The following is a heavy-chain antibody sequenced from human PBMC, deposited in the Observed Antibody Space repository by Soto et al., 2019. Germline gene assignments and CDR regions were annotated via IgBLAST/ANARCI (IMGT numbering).Heavy chain of an antibody. CDR3: AKDYPLDY. CDR2: ISTSGGST. Sequence: PGGSLRLSCAASGFTFSSYGMHWVRQAPVKGLEWVSSISTSGGSTYYAGSVKGRFTISRDNSKNTLYLQMNSLRAEDTAVYFCAKDYPLDYWGQETLVTVSS. V-gene: IGHV3-23*01. CDR1: GFTFSSYG. J-gene: IGHJ4*02.